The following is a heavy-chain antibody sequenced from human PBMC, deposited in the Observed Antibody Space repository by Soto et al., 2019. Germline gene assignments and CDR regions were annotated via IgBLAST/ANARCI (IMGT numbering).Heavy chain of an antibody. D-gene: IGHD1-26*01. Sequence: SETLSLTCTVSGGSISSSSYYWGWIRQPPGKGLEWIGSIYYSGSTYYNPSLKSRVTISVDTSKNQFSLKLSSVTAADTAVYYCARQGSGSYSYYFDYWGQGTLVTVSS. J-gene: IGHJ4*02. CDR2: IYYSGST. CDR1: GGSISSSSYY. V-gene: IGHV4-39*01. CDR3: ARQGSGSYSYYFDY.